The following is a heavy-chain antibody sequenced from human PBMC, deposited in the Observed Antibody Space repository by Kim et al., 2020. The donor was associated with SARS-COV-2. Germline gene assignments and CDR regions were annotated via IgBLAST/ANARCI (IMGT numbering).Heavy chain of an antibody. V-gene: IGHV3-23*01. J-gene: IGHJ4*02. D-gene: IGHD6-13*01. Sequence: KGRFTIARDNSKNTLYLQMNSLRAEDTAVYYCAILIAAALQTQTRPIDYWGQGTLVTVSS. CDR3: AILIAAALQTQTRPIDY.